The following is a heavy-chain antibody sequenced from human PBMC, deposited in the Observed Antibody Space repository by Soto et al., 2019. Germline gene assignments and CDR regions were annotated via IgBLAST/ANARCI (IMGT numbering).Heavy chain of an antibody. CDR3: ARDFPYCGSTSCYSAAPKY. CDR2: IWYDGSSS. CDR1: GFTFSDYG. V-gene: IGHV3-30*19. D-gene: IGHD2-2*01. Sequence: HPGGSLRLSCAASGFTFSDYGMHWVRQAPGKGLEWVAVIWYDGSSSFYADSVKGRFTISRDNSKTTLYLQMNSLSTEDTAVYYCARDFPYCGSTSCYSAAPKYWGQGTLVTVSS. J-gene: IGHJ4*02.